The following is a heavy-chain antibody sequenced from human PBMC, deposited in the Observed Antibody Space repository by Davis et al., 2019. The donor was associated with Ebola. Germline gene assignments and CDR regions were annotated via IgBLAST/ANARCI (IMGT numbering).Heavy chain of an antibody. V-gene: IGHV3-48*01. Sequence: PGGSLRLSCSASGFTFSSYAMYWVRQAPGKGLEWVSYISSSGSTIHYADSVKGRFTISRDNSKNTLYLQMNSLRAEDTAVYYCARDLYITIFGVPTRAGTWGQGTLVTVSS. CDR3: ARDLYITIFGVPTRAGT. J-gene: IGHJ5*02. CDR1: GFTFSSYA. CDR2: ISSSGSTI. D-gene: IGHD3-3*01.